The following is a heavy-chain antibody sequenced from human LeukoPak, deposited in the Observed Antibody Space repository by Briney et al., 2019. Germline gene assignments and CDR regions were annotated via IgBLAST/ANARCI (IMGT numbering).Heavy chain of an antibody. V-gene: IGHV1-24*01. CDR1: GYTLTELS. J-gene: IGHJ6*02. CDR2: FDPEGGET. Sequence: ASVKVSCKVSGYTLTELSMHWVRQAPGKGLEWMGGFDPEGGETIYAQKFQGRVTMTEDTSTDTAYMELSSLRSEDTAVYYCATSKKKYDFWSGYSVTGYYYYYGMDVWGQGATVTVSS. CDR3: ATSKKKYDFWSGYSVTGYYYYYGMDV. D-gene: IGHD3-3*01.